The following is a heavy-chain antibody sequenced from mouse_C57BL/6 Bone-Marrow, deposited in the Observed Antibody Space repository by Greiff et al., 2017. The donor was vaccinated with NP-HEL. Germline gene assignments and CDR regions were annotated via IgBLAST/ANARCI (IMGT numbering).Heavy chain of an antibody. J-gene: IGHJ1*03. CDR1: GFSFTSGSY. CDR2: ISYDGSN. Sequence: VQLKESGPGLVKPSQSLSLSCSVTGFSFTSGSYWYWLRPFPGNKLEWVGYISYDGSNNYNPSLKNRISITRDTSKNQFFLKLNSVTTEDTATYYGARDGYQTWYFDVWGTGTTVTVAS. CDR3: ARDGYQTWYFDV. D-gene: IGHD2-2*01. V-gene: IGHV3-6*01.